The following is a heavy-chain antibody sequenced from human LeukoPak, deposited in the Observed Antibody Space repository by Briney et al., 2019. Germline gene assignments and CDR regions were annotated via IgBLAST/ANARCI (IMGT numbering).Heavy chain of an antibody. CDR3: ARAFPRVPGASKTNFYY. CDR1: GYTFTTYG. D-gene: IGHD1-14*01. CDR2: ISAYNGNT. V-gene: IGHV1-18*01. Sequence: ASVKVSCKASGYTFTTYGISWVRQAPGQGLEWMGWISAYNGNTNYAQKLQGRVTMTRDTSTSTAYMELRRLRSDDTAVYYCARAFPRVPGASKTNFYYWGPRALVTASS. J-gene: IGHJ4*02.